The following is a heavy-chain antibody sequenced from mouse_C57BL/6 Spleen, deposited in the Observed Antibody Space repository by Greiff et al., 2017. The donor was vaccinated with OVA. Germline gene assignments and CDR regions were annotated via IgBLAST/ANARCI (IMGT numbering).Heavy chain of an antibody. J-gene: IGHJ2*01. CDR2: ISSGGSYT. CDR3: ARDGYDGTYYFDY. V-gene: IGHV5-6*02. Sequence: VMLVESGGDLVKPGGSLKLSCAASGFTFSSYGMSWVRQTPDKRLEWVATISSGGSYTYYPDSVKGRFTISRDNAKNTLYLQMSSLKSEDTAMYYCARDGYDGTYYFDYWGQGTTLTVSS. CDR1: GFTFSSYG. D-gene: IGHD2-2*01.